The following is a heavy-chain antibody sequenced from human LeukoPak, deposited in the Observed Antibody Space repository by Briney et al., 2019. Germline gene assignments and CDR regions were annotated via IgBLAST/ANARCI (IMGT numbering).Heavy chain of an antibody. CDR1: GGTFSSYT. J-gene: IGHJ6*02. CDR3: ARDGIASRSYYYYGMDV. V-gene: IGHV1-69*04. D-gene: IGHD6-13*01. CDR2: IIPILGIA. Sequence: ASVKVSCKASGGTFSSYTISWVRQAPGQGLEWMGRIIPILGIANYAQKFQGRVTITADKSTSTAYMELSSLRSEDTAVYYCARDGIASRSYYYYGMDVWGQGTTVTVPS.